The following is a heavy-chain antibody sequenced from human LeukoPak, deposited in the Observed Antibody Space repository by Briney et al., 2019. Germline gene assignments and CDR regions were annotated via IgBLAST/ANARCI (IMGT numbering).Heavy chain of an antibody. Sequence: SETLSLTCAVSGGSISSSNWWSWVRQPPGKGLEWIGEIYHSGSTNYNPSLKSRVTISVDKSKNQFSLKLSSVTAADTAVYYCARHPWGRYGGWFDPWGQGTLVTVSA. V-gene: IGHV4-4*02. D-gene: IGHD3-9*01. CDR1: GGSISSSNW. CDR3: ARHPWGRYGGWFDP. CDR2: IYHSGST. J-gene: IGHJ5*02.